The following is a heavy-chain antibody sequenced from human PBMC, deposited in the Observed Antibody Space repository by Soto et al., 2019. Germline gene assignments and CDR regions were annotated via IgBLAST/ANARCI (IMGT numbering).Heavy chain of an antibody. V-gene: IGHV1-2*06. D-gene: IGHD5-18*01. CDR1: GYRFTTFY. CDR2: MNLDTGGT. Sequence: ASVKVSCKASGYRFTTFYIHWVRQAPGQGLEWMGRMNLDTGGTTYAQKFQGRVTMTRDTSISTAYMEVTNLKSDDTAIYYCARDGNFDFRGYSFGFDFCGQGTLVTVYS. J-gene: IGHJ1*01. CDR3: ARDGNFDFRGYSFGFDF.